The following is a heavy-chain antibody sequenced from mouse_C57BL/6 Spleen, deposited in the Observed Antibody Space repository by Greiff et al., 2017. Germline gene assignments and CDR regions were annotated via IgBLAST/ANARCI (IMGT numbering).Heavy chain of an antibody. V-gene: IGHV1-76*01. J-gene: IGHJ4*01. CDR1: GYTFTDYY. D-gene: IGHD4-1*01. Sequence: QVQLKQSGAELVRPGASVKLSCKASGYTFTDYYINWVKQRPGQGLEWIARIYPGSGNTYYNEKFKGKATLTAEKSSSTAYMQLSSLTSEDSAVYFCARSLNWDPYAMDYWGQGTSVTVSS. CDR2: IYPGSGNT. CDR3: ARSLNWDPYAMDY.